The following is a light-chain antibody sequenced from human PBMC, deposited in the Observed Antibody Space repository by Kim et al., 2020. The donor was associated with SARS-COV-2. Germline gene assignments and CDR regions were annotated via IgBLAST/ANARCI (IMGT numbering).Light chain of an antibody. V-gene: IGLV4-60*03. CDR2: LEGSGSY. CDR3: ETWDGNTHV. J-gene: IGLJ3*02. CDR1: SGHSSDI. Sequence: SSVRITCTLGSGHSSDIIAWRQQQPGKAARYLMKLEGSGSYNKGSGVPVRVSGSSSGADRYLTISNLQSEDEADYYCETWDGNTHVFGGGTKLSVL.